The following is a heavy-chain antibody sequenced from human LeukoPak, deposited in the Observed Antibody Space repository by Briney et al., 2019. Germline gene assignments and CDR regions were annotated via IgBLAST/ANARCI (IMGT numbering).Heavy chain of an antibody. V-gene: IGHV3-74*01. CDR1: GFTFSSYW. Sequence: PGGSLRLSCAASGFTFSSYWMHWVRQAPGKGLVWVSRINSDGSSTSYADSVKGRFTISRDNAKNTLYLQMNSLRAEDTAVYYCASHSPSYDILTGYPWGQGTLVTVPS. CDR3: ASHSPSYDILTGYP. CDR2: INSDGSST. J-gene: IGHJ5*02. D-gene: IGHD3-9*01.